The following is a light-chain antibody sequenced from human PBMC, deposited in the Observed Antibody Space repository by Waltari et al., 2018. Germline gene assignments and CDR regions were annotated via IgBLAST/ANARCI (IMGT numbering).Light chain of an antibody. V-gene: IGKV2-30*02. J-gene: IGKJ2*03. CDR3: GQGTHLPYS. CDR2: EVS. Sequence: DVVMTQSPLSLPITPGQPASISCRSSQSLLHSNGKTYLSWYQQKPGKSPRRLLYEVSKQESGVPDSFSGSGAGTDFTLKISRLEAEDVGIYYCGQGTHLPYSFGQGTEVEIK. CDR1: QSLLHSNGKTY.